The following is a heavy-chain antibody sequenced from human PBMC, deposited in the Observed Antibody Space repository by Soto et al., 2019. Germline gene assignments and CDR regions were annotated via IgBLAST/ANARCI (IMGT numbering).Heavy chain of an antibody. CDR3: AKGGKWLQSPFSS. J-gene: IGHJ4*02. D-gene: IGHD5-12*01. CDR1: GFTFSSYG. V-gene: IGHV3-30*18. CDR2: ISYDGSNK. Sequence: QVQLVESGGGVVQPGRSLRRSCAASGFTFSSYGMHWVRQAPGKGLEWVAVISYDGSNKYYADSVKGRFTISRDNSKNTLYLQMNSLRAEDTAVYYCAKGGKWLQSPFSSWGQGTLVTVSS.